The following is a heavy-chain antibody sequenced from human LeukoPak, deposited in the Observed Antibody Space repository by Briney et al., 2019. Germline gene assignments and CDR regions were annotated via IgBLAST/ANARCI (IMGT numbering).Heavy chain of an antibody. CDR3: ARDGDDSSGGGVQH. Sequence: SETLSPTCAVYGGSFSGYYWSWIRQPPGKGLEWIGEINHSGSTNYNPSLKSRVTISVDTSKNQFSLKLSSVTAADTAVYYCARDGDDSSGGGVQHWGQGTLVTVSS. D-gene: IGHD3-22*01. CDR2: INHSGST. J-gene: IGHJ1*01. CDR1: GGSFSGYY. V-gene: IGHV4-34*01.